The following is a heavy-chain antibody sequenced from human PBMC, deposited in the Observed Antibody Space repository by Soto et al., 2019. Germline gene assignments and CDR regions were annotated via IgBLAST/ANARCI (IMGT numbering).Heavy chain of an antibody. V-gene: IGHV3-7*03. CDR2: IPQDGVDG. CDR3: ARDHLILPAHDFFYGSDV. D-gene: IGHD2-21*02. J-gene: IGHJ6*02. CDR1: GFTFSMYS. Sequence: ASVKVSCEVSGFTFSMYSMSWVRQSPGKGLEWVAKIPQDGVDGHYADSVKGRFIISRDNGKNSLHLQLNNLRAEDTAVYYCARDHLILPAHDFFYGSDVWGRGATVTVSS.